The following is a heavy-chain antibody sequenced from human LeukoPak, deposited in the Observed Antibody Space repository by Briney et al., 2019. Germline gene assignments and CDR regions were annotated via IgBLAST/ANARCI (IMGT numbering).Heavy chain of an antibody. J-gene: IGHJ4*02. CDR3: TRCEQRYYDI. D-gene: IGHD3-9*01. Sequence: GGSLRLSCAASGFTFSDHYMDWVRQAPGKGLEWVGRITNKATSYTTEYAASVKGRFTISRGDSKNSLYLQMDSLKTEDSAVYYCTRCEQRYYDIWGQGTLVTVSS. CDR1: GFTFSDHY. CDR2: ITNKATSYTT. V-gene: IGHV3-72*01.